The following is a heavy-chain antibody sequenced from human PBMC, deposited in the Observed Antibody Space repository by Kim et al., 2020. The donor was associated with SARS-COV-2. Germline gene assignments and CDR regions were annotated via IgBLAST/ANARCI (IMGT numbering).Heavy chain of an antibody. J-gene: IGHJ4*02. D-gene: IGHD2-15*01. CDR2: IKPDGSEK. V-gene: IGHV3-7*01. CDR3: GRYGLEAAIDS. Sequence: GGSLRLSCAASGFTFNNYYMSWVRQAPGKGLEWVANIKPDGSEKYYLDSVKGRFTVSRDNAENSLYLHLNSLRVEDTAVFYCGRYGLEAAIDSWGQGTLVTVSS. CDR1: GFTFNNYY.